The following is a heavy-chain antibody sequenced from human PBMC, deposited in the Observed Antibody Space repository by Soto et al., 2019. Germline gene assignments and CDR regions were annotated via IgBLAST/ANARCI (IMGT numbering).Heavy chain of an antibody. CDR3: ARDNYDFWSGYYKHNWFDP. D-gene: IGHD3-3*01. J-gene: IGHJ5*02. Sequence: SVKVSCKASGGTFSSYAISWVRQAPGQGLEWMGGIIPIFGTANYAQKFQGRVTITADKSTSTAYMELSSLRSEDTAVYYCARDNYDFWSGYYKHNWFDPWGQGTLVTVSS. V-gene: IGHV1-69*06. CDR1: GGTFSSYA. CDR2: IIPIFGTA.